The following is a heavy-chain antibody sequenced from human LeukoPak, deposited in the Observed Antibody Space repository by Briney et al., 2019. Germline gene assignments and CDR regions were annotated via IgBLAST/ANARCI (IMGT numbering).Heavy chain of an antibody. Sequence: GGSLRLSCEVSGLTFSRHAMNWVSQAPGKGLEWVSYISSSGSTKYYTDSVKGRFTISRDNAKNSLYLEVNSLRDEDTALYYCALYFYDSSGYPSFDYWGQGTLVTVSS. J-gene: IGHJ4*02. CDR2: ISSSGSTK. V-gene: IGHV3-48*02. CDR3: ALYFYDSSGYPSFDY. D-gene: IGHD3-22*01. CDR1: GLTFSRHA.